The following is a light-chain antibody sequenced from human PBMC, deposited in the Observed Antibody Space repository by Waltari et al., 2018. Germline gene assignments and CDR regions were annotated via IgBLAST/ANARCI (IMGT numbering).Light chain of an antibody. V-gene: IGLV2-14*03. J-gene: IGLJ2*01. CDR3: SSYTSSSPFV. CDR1: SSDDGGYNY. CDR2: DVS. Sequence: QSALTQPASVSGSPGQSIPISCTGTSSDDGGYNYVSWYQPHPGKAPKLLIYDVSYRPSGVSNRFSGSRSANTASLTISGLQAEDEADYYCSSYTSSSPFVFGGGTKLTVL.